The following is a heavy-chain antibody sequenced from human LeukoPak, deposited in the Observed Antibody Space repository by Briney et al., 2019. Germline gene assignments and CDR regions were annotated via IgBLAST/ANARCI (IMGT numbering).Heavy chain of an antibody. J-gene: IGHJ4*02. Sequence: PGGSLRLSCATSGFTFSSYGMHWVRQVPGKGLEWVTVISHDAKSTYHVDSVKGRFTISRGNSKNTVYLQMNSLRAEDTAVYYCAKHGLPLVVISAPLDYWGQGTLVTVAS. CDR2: ISHDAKST. V-gene: IGHV3-30*18. CDR3: AKHGLPLVVISAPLDY. D-gene: IGHD2-15*01. CDR1: GFTFSSYG.